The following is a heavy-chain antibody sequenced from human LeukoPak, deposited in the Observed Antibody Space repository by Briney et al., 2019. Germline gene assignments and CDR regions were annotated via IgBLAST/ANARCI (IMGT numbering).Heavy chain of an antibody. CDR3: ARVYRYCSSTSCRDAFDI. CDR2: IYYSGST. CDR1: GGSISSGGYY. V-gene: IGHV4-31*03. J-gene: IGHJ3*02. Sequence: SETLSLTCTVSGGSISSGGYYWSWIRQHPGKGLEWIGYIYYSGSTYYNPSLKSRVTISVDTSKNQFSLKLSSVTAADTAVYYCARVYRYCSSTSCRDAFDIWGQGTMVTVSS. D-gene: IGHD2-2*01.